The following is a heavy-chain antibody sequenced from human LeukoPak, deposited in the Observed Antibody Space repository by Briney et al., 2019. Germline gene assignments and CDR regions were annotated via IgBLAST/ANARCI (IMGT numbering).Heavy chain of an antibody. D-gene: IGHD6-13*01. CDR2: IYHSGST. CDR1: GGSISSGGYS. V-gene: IGHV4-30-2*01. Sequence: SQTLSLTCDVSGGSISSGGYSWSWIRQPPGKGLEWIGYIYHSGSTYYNPSLKSRVTISVDRSKNQFSLKLSSVTAADTAVYYCARGYGSSWYPSWFDPWGQGTLVTVSS. J-gene: IGHJ5*02. CDR3: ARGYGSSWYPSWFDP.